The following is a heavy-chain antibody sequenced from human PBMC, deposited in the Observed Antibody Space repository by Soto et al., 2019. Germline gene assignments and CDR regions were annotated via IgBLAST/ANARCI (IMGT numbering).Heavy chain of an antibody. CDR2: ISAYNGNT. D-gene: IGHD6-19*01. Sequence: QVQLVQSGAEVKKPGASVKVSCKASGYTFTSYGISWVRQAPEQGLEWMGWISAYNGNTNYAQKLQGRVTMTTDTSTSTAYMELRSLRSDDTAVYYCARDGPPGEQWLVREGWFDPWGQGTLVTVSS. V-gene: IGHV1-18*01. J-gene: IGHJ5*02. CDR1: GYTFTSYG. CDR3: ARDGPPGEQWLVREGWFDP.